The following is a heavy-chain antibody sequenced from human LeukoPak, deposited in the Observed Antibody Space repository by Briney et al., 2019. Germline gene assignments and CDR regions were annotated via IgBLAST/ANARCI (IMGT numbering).Heavy chain of an antibody. CDR1: GYTFTGYY. V-gene: IGHV1-2*02. Sequence: ASVKVSCKASGYTFTGYYMHWVRQAPGQGLEWMGWNNPNSGGTNYAQKFQGRVTMTRDMSISTAYMELSRLRSDDTAVYYCARDFPAGGFDYWGQGTLVTVSS. CDR2: NNPNSGGT. CDR3: ARDFPAGGFDY. D-gene: IGHD3-16*01. J-gene: IGHJ4*02.